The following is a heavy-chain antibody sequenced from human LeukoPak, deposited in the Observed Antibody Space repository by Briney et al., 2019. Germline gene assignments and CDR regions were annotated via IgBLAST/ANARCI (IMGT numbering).Heavy chain of an antibody. CDR1: GFTFSSYW. D-gene: IGHD4-17*01. CDR2: IKQDGSEK. V-gene: IGHV3-7*01. J-gene: IGHJ4*02. CDR3: ARDGLTTALSFVY. Sequence: GGSLRLSCAASGFTFSSYWMSWVRQAPGKGLEWVANIKQDGSEKYYVDSVKGRFTISRDNAKNSLYLQMNSLRAEDTAVYYCARDGLTTALSFVYWGQGTLVTVSS.